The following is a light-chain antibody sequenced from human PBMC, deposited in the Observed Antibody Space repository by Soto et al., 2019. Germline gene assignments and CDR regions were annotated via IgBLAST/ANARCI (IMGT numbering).Light chain of an antibody. Sequence: QSALTQPASVSGSPGQSITISCTGTSSDVGGYNYVSWYQQHPGKAPKLMIYEVSNRPSGIPERFSGSNSGNTATLTISRVEAGDEADYYCQVWDSSSDHHVVFGGGTKLTVL. CDR1: SSDVGGYNY. CDR2: EVS. V-gene: IGLV2-14*01. J-gene: IGLJ2*01. CDR3: QVWDSSSDHHVV.